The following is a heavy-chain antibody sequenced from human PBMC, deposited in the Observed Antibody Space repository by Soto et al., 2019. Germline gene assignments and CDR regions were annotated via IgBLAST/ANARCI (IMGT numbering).Heavy chain of an antibody. Sequence: QVQLVESGGGVVQPGRSLRLSCAASGFTFSSYAMHWVRQAPGKGLEWVAVISYDGSNKYYADSVKGRFTISRDNSKNTLYLQMNSLRAEDTAVYYCARDGAYDSSGYYFDYWGQGTLVTVSS. CDR1: GFTFSSYA. CDR2: ISYDGSNK. CDR3: ARDGAYDSSGYYFDY. D-gene: IGHD3-22*01. V-gene: IGHV3-30-3*01. J-gene: IGHJ4*02.